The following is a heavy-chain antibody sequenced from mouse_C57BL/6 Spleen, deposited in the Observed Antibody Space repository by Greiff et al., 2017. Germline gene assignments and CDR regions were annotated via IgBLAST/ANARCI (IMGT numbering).Heavy chain of an antibody. D-gene: IGHD1-1*01. J-gene: IGHJ4*01. CDR1: GYTFTNYW. CDR3: ARSLYGSSPYYYAMDY. Sequence: VQLQQSGAELVRPGTSVKMSCKASGYTFTNYWIGWAKQRPGHGLEWIGDIYPGGGYTNYNEKFKGKATLTADKSSSTAYMQFSSLTSEDSAIYYCARSLYGSSPYYYAMDYWGQGTSVTVSS. CDR2: IYPGGGYT. V-gene: IGHV1-63*01.